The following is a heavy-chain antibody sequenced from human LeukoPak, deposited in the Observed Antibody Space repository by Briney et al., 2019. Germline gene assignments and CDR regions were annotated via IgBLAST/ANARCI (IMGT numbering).Heavy chain of an antibody. D-gene: IGHD2-2*01. CDR1: GGSISSSSYY. CDR3: ARDSRVVPAVNSYYYYYYMDV. J-gene: IGHJ6*03. V-gene: IGHV4-39*07. Sequence: PSETLSLTCTVSGGSISSSSYYWGWIRQPPGKGLEWIGSIYYSGSTYYNPSLKSRVTISVDTSKNQFSLKLSSVTAADTAVYYCARDSRVVPAVNSYYYYYYMDVWGKGTTVTVSS. CDR2: IYYSGST.